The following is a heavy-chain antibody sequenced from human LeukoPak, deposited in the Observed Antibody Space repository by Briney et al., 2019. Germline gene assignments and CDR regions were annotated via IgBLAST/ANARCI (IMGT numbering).Heavy chain of an antibody. J-gene: IGHJ4*02. CDR1: GYTFTRYG. CDR2: ISAYNGNT. Sequence: GASVKVSCKASGYTFTRYGIMWVRQAPGQGLEWVGWISAYNGNTNYAQKIQGRVTMTTDTSTSTAYMELRRLRSDDTAVYYCARGSEGYDSLTGYYMGLGYWGQGTLVTVSS. V-gene: IGHV1-18*01. CDR3: ARGSEGYDSLTGYYMGLGY. D-gene: IGHD3-9*01.